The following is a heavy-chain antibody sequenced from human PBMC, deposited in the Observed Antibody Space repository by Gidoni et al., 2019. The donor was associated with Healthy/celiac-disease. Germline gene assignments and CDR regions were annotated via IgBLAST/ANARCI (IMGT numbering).Heavy chain of an antibody. CDR2: IKQDGSEK. D-gene: IGHD2-8*01. Sequence: EVQLVESGGGLVQPGGSLRLSCAASGFTFSSYWMSWVRQAPGKGLDWVANIKQDGSEKYYVDSVKGRFTISRDNAKNSLYLQMNSLRAEDTAVYYCARDQIVYTNWFDPWGQGTLVTVSS. CDR1: GFTFSSYW. J-gene: IGHJ5*02. V-gene: IGHV3-7*01. CDR3: ARDQIVYTNWFDP.